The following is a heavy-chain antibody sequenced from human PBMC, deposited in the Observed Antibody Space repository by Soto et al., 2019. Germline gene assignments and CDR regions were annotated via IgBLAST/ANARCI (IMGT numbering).Heavy chain of an antibody. D-gene: IGHD5-18*01. CDR2: ISAYNGNT. CDR3: ARVVTRWRAPTHYTYSVMDV. J-gene: IGHJ6*02. Sequence: ASVKVSCKASGYTFTSYGISWVRQAPGQGLEWMGWISAYNGNTNYAQKLQGRVTMTTDTSTSTAYMELRSLRSDDTAVYYCARVVTRWRAPTHYTYSVMDVWGQGPRSPSP. V-gene: IGHV1-18*01. CDR1: GYTFTSYG.